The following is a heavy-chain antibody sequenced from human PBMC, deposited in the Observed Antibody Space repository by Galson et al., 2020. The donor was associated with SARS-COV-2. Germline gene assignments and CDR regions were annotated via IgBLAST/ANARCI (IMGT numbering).Heavy chain of an antibody. CDR2: ISYEGSIK. Sequence: WGSLRLSCAASGFTFNNYALHWVRQAPGKGLEWLAVISYEGSIKYYSDPLRGRFTISRDSSTKTLYLQMSSLTADDSAICYCAKIKKVFWLGEGRGGVESWGQGTRVTVTS. CDR1: GFTFNNYA. D-gene: IGHD3-10*01. V-gene: IGHV3-30-3*01. CDR3: AKIKKVFWLGEGRGGVES. J-gene: IGHJ4*02.